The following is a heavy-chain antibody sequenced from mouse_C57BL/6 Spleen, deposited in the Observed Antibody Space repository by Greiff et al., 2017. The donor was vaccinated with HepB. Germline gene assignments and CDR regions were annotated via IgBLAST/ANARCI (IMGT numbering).Heavy chain of an antibody. CDR3: ARHEGDGNIYNYAKDD. V-gene: IGHV5-6*01. CDR1: GFTFSSYG. Sequence: EVKVVESGGDLVKPGGSLKLSCAASGFTFSSYGMSWVRLTPDKRLEWVATISSGGSYTYYPDSVKGRFTISRDNAKNTLYLQMSSLKSEDTAMYYCARHEGDGNIYNYAKDDWGQGTTVTGSS. J-gene: IGHJ4*01. D-gene: IGHD2-1*01. CDR2: ISSGGSYT.